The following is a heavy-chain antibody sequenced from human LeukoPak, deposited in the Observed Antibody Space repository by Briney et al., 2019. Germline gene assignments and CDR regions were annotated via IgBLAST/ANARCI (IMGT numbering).Heavy chain of an antibody. Sequence: GGSLRLSCAASGFTFSNYAMTWVRQAPGKGLEWVSVISGSGGSTYYAGSVKGRFTISRDNSKNTVYLQMNSLRAEDTAVYYCAIIPSGRSLKPKRSFDLWGRGTRVTVSS. V-gene: IGHV3-23*01. J-gene: IGHJ2*01. CDR1: GFTFSNYA. CDR3: AIIPSGRSLKPKRSFDL. D-gene: IGHD2-15*01. CDR2: ISGSGGST.